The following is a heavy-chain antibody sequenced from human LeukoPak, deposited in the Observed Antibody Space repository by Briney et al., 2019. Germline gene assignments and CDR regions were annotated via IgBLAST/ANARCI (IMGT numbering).Heavy chain of an antibody. V-gene: IGHV3-23*01. Sequence: GGSLRLSCAASGFTFSSSAMSWVRQVPGKGLEWVSGISASGGSTYYADSVRGRFTISRDNSKNTLYLQMSSLRAEDTAVYYCARGGWLQLGNYFDYWGQGTLVTVSS. D-gene: IGHD5-24*01. CDR3: ARGGWLQLGNYFDY. J-gene: IGHJ4*02. CDR2: ISASGGST. CDR1: GFTFSSSA.